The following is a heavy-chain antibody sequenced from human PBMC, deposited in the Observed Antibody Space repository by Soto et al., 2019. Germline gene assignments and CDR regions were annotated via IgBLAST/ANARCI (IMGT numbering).Heavy chain of an antibody. J-gene: IGHJ3*02. CDR2: IWFDGSDK. V-gene: IGHV3-33*01. D-gene: IGHD2-2*01. CDR3: ARLYCSATSCYSVGAFDI. Sequence: PRLSCAASGFTFSSYGMHWVRQAPGKGLEWVALIWFDGSDKYYTESVKGRFTISRDNSKSTLYLQMNSLRAEDTALYYCARLYCSATSCYSVGAFDIRGPGTMVTV. CDR1: GFTFSSYG.